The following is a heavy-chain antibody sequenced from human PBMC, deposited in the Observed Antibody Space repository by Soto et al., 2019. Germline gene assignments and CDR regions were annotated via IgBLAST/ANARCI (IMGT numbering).Heavy chain of an antibody. D-gene: IGHD2-2*01. CDR2: INPNSGGT. CDR3: ARDFRVTVVVTAAYGVYYYGMDV. Sequence: XSVKVSCKASGYSFTGYYMHWVRQAPGQGLEWMGWINPNSGGTNYAQKFQGRVTMTRDTSISTAYMELSRLRSDDTAVYYCARDFRVTVVVTAAYGVYYYGMDVWGQGTTVTVSS. V-gene: IGHV1-2*02. J-gene: IGHJ6*02. CDR1: GYSFTGYY.